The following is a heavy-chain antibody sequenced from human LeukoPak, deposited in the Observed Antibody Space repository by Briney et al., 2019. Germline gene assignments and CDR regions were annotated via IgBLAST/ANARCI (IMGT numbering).Heavy chain of an antibody. J-gene: IGHJ4*02. Sequence: GGSLRLSCAVSGITLSNYGMSWVRQAPGKGLEWVAGISDSGGRTNYADSVKGRFTISRDNSKNTLYLQMSSLRAEDTAVYFCASFHYYGSGAYHLSYWGQGTLVTVSS. CDR3: ASFHYYGSGAYHLSY. CDR1: GITLSNYG. D-gene: IGHD3-10*01. V-gene: IGHV3-23*01. CDR2: ISDSGGRT.